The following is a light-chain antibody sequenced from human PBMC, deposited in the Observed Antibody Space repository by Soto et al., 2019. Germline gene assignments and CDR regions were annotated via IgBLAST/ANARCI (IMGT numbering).Light chain of an antibody. J-gene: IGLJ2*01. CDR3: ASYTGSDTLV. Sequence: QSALTQPPSASGSPGQSVTISCTDTSSDVGGYNYVSWYQQHPGKAPKLMIYEVSKRPSGVPDRLSGSKSGNTASLTVSGLQVEDEADYYCASYTGSDTLVFGGGTQLTVL. CDR1: SSDVGGYNY. V-gene: IGLV2-8*01. CDR2: EVS.